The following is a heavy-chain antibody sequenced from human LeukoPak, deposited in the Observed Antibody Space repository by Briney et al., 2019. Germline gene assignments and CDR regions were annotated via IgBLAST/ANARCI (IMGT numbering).Heavy chain of an antibody. CDR1: GFTFSDYT. Sequence: GGSLRLSCAASGFTFSDYTIHWVRQAPGKRLQSVSAITSNGAYTHYADSVKGRFTISRDNSRNAVFLQMGGLRIEDMAVYYCARVKMGATVSDYYYYYMHVWGTGTTVTVSS. CDR2: ITSNGAYT. D-gene: IGHD1-26*01. J-gene: IGHJ6*03. CDR3: ARVKMGATVSDYYYYYMHV. V-gene: IGHV3-64*02.